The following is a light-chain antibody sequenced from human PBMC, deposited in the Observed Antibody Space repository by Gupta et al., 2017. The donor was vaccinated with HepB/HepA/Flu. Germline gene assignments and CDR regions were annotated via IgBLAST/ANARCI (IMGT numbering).Light chain of an antibody. CDR3: SSYTSSNTVV. CDR1: SSDVGGYNY. CDR2: DVS. Sequence: QSALTQPASVSGSPGQSITISCTGTSSDVGGYNYVSWYQHPGKAPKLMIYDVSNRPSGVSIRFSGSTSGNTASLTISGLQAEDEADYYCSSYTSSNTVVFGGGTTLTVL. J-gene: IGLJ2*01. V-gene: IGLV2-14*03.